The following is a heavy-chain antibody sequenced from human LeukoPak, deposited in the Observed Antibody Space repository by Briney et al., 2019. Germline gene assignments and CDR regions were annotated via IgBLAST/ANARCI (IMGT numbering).Heavy chain of an antibody. Sequence: GGSLRLSCAASGFTFSSYDIHWVRQATGKGLEWVSAIGTAGDTYYPGSVKGRFTISRENAKNSLYLQMNSLRAGDTAVYYCARAVGYSSSWYFRGSVRYYFDYWGQGTLVTVSS. CDR3: ARAVGYSSSWYFRGSVRYYFDY. CDR2: IGTAGDT. V-gene: IGHV3-13*01. CDR1: GFTFSSYD. J-gene: IGHJ4*02. D-gene: IGHD6-13*01.